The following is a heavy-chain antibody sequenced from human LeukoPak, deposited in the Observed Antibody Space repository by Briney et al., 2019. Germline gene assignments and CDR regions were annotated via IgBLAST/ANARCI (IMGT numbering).Heavy chain of an antibody. J-gene: IGHJ5*02. CDR3: ARGPFSGYYYTCFDP. D-gene: IGHD3-22*01. Sequence: PSETLSLTCAVYGGSFSGYYWSWIRQPPGKGLEWIGEINHSGSTNYNPSLKSRVTISVDTSKNQFSLKLSPVTAADTAVYYFARGPFSGYYYTCFDPGGQGTLVTVSS. CDR1: GGSFSGYY. V-gene: IGHV4-34*01. CDR2: INHSGST.